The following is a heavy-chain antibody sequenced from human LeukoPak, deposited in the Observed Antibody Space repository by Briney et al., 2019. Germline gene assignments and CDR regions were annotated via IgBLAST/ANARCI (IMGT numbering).Heavy chain of an antibody. D-gene: IGHD2-2*01. CDR3: ARHRGSCIRTSCYSDY. CDR2: IYPDDSDT. J-gene: IGHJ4*02. V-gene: IGHV5-51*01. CDR1: GYNFPSCW. Sequence: PGESLKISCQGSGYNFPSCWIGWLRQMPGKGLEWMGIIYPDDSDTIYSPSFEGQVTISADKSINTAYLPWSSLKASDTAMYYCARHRGSCIRTSCYSDYWGQGTLVTVSS.